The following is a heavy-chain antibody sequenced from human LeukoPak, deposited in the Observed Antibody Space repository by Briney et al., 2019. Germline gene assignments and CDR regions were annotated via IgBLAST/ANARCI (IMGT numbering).Heavy chain of an antibody. CDR2: ISSSSSTI. J-gene: IGHJ3*02. V-gene: IGHV3-48*04. D-gene: IGHD2-2*01. Sequence: GGSLRLSCAASGFTFSSYSMNWVRQAPGKGLEWVSYISSSSSTIYYADSVKGRFTISRDNAKNSLYLQMNSLRAEDTAVYYCAREPSYAEDAFDIWGQGTMVTVSS. CDR1: GFTFSSYS. CDR3: AREPSYAEDAFDI.